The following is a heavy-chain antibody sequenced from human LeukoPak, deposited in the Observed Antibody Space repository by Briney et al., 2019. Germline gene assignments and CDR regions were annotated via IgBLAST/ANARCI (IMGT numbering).Heavy chain of an antibody. CDR1: GFTFSDYA. CDR3: TKVYDTVGYYSSVY. J-gene: IGHJ4*02. Sequence: PGGSLRLSCAASGFTFSDYAMSWVRQVPGKGLEWVSTLSGSGTTTFYANSVKGRFTISRDSSKNTLYLQMNSLRAADTALYSCTKVYDTVGYYSSVYCGQGTLVTASS. CDR2: LSGSGTTT. V-gene: IGHV3-23*01. D-gene: IGHD2-15*01.